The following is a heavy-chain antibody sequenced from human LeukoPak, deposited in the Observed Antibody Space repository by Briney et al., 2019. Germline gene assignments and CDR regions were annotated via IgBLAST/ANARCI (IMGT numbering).Heavy chain of an antibody. J-gene: IGHJ6*03. V-gene: IGHV3-30*02. CDR3: AKGSKEVLFTRDHYMDV. CDR2: IRYDGSNK. D-gene: IGHD3-3*01. CDR1: GFTFSSYG. Sequence: GGPLRLSCAASGFTFSSYGMHWVRQAPGKGLEWVAFIRYDGSNKYSADSVKGRFTISRDNSKNTLYLQMNSLRAEDTAVYYCAKGSKEVLFTRDHYMDVWGKGTTVTMSS.